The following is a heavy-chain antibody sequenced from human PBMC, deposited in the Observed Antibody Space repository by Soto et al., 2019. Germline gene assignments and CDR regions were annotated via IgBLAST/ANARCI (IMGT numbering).Heavy chain of an antibody. Sequence: QVQLVQSGAEVKKPGASVKVSCKASGYTFTSYDINWVRQATGQGLEWMGWRNSNSGNTGYAQKFQGRVTMTRNTSISTAYMELSSLRSEDTAVYYCARVPGSSWYGYFDYWGQGTLVTVSS. D-gene: IGHD6-13*01. V-gene: IGHV1-8*01. CDR3: ARVPGSSWYGYFDY. CDR2: RNSNSGNT. J-gene: IGHJ4*02. CDR1: GYTFTSYD.